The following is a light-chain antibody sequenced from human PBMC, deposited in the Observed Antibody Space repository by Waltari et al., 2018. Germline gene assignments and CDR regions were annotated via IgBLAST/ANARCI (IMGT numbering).Light chain of an antibody. V-gene: IGLV1-40*01. CDR3: QSYDSSLSGSVV. Sequence: QSVLTQPPSVSGAPGPRVTIPCTGSSSHIGAGHDVHWYQQLPGTAPKLLIPGYSNRASGVPDRFAGSKSGTSASLASTGLQAEDEADYYGQSYDSSLSGSVVFGGGTKLTVL. CDR1: SSHIGAGHD. CDR2: GYS. J-gene: IGLJ2*01.